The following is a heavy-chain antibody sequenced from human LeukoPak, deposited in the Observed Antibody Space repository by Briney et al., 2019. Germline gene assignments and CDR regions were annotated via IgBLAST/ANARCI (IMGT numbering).Heavy chain of an antibody. CDR1: GFTFRNYA. V-gene: IGHV3-30*04. Sequence: GRSLRLSCAASGFTFRNYAMHWVRQVPGKGLEWVAVISSDESNKYYADSVKGRFTISRDNSKNTLYLQMNSLRAEDTAVYYCARDLFYYGSGAWYWGQGTLVTVSS. J-gene: IGHJ4*02. CDR2: ISSDESNK. D-gene: IGHD3-10*01. CDR3: ARDLFYYGSGAWY.